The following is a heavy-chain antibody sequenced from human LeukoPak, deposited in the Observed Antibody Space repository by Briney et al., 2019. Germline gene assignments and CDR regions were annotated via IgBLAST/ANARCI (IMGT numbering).Heavy chain of an antibody. CDR3: AAGTAADF. CDR1: GIPFSDYY. J-gene: IGHJ4*02. D-gene: IGHD6-13*01. V-gene: IGHV3-11*03. Sequence: GGSLRLSCVVSGIPFSDYYMNWLRQARGKGLEWISYISSSSSYTDYADSVKGRFTISRDNAKSALYLQLNSLRLEDTAVYYCAAGTAADFWGQGTLVTVSS. CDR2: ISSSSSYT.